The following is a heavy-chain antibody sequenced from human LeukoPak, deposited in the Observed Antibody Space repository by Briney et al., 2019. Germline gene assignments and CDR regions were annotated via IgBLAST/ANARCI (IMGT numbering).Heavy chain of an antibody. J-gene: IGHJ4*02. D-gene: IGHD5-18*01. CDR1: GFSLSIYA. CDR2: NSKDRSKK. V-gene: IGHV3-30*04. Sequence: GTSLSLSCAASGFSLSIYAMHWVRQAPGKGLEWVAVNSKDRSKKYYAESVKGRFTISRDTSKNTLYLHMNSLRTEDTAVYYCARDPGYAYNHFDYWGQGTLVTVSS. CDR3: ARDPGYAYNHFDY.